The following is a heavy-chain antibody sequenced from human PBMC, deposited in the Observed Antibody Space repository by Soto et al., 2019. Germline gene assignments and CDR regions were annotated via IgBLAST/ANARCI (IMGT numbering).Heavy chain of an antibody. Sequence: QVQLQESGPGLVKPSGTLSLTCAVSGDSISSPKWWTWLRQPPGKGLEWIGDLLHSGTTNYNPSLTSRVTLSVDKPQNQFSLTPTSVTAAATAIYYCAYSTGWYRHDVWGQGTSVTVSS. V-gene: IGHV4-4*02. J-gene: IGHJ3*01. CDR2: LLHSGTT. D-gene: IGHD6-19*01. CDR3: AYSTGWYRHDV. CDR1: GDSISSPKW.